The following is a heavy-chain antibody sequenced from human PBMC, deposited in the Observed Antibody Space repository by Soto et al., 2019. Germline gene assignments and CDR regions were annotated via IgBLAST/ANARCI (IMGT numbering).Heavy chain of an antibody. CDR3: TTLSITIFGVVLMDV. CDR1: GFTFRNAW. Sequence: AGGALGLFLATSGFTFRNAWGELGPPAPGEGLEWVGRIKSKTDGGTTDYAAPVKGRFTISRDDSKNTLYLQMNSLKTEDTAVYYCTTLSITIFGVVLMDVWGQGTTVTVSS. J-gene: IGHJ6*02. CDR2: IKSKTDGGTT. D-gene: IGHD3-3*01. V-gene: IGHV3-15*07.